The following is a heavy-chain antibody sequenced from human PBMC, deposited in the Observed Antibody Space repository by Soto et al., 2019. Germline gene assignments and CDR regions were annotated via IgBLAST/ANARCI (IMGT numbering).Heavy chain of an antibody. J-gene: IGHJ6*02. CDR2: IDWDDDK. CDR1: GFSLSTSGMC. D-gene: IGHD2-21*01. Sequence: SGPTLVNPTQTLTLTCTFSGFSLSTSGMCVSWIRQPPGKALEWLARIDWDDDKYYSTSLKTRLTISKDTSKNQVVLTVTNMDPVDTATYYCALVDDHIYGMDVWGQGTTVTVSS. CDR3: ALVDDHIYGMDV. V-gene: IGHV2-70*11.